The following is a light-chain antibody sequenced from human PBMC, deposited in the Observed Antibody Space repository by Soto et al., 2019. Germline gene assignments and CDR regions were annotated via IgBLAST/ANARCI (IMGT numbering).Light chain of an antibody. Sequence: CRASQSVTSNXAWXXQXLXXXPXXLIYRASARATGVPARFSGSGSGTEFTLTISSLQSEDIGIYYCQQYDYWWTFGQGTKVDI. V-gene: IGKV3-15*01. J-gene: IGKJ1*01. CDR3: QQYDYWWT. CDR2: RAS. CDR1: QSVTSN.